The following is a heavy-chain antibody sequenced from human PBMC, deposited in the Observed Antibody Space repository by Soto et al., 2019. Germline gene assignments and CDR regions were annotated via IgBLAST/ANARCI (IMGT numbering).Heavy chain of an antibody. J-gene: IGHJ4*01. D-gene: IGHD3-16*01. V-gene: IGHV4-59*01. CDR1: GASITTSY. CDR3: ARTPFSLALGTVLFYFDE. CDR2: IFHRGTT. Sequence: QVQLQESGPGLVKPSATLTLTCTVSGASITTSYWSWIRQPPGKGLEWIGYIFHRGTTNYNHSLESRVSMSVDTAKNQFSRTMTSVTAAGTAVYYCARTPFSLALGTVLFYFDEWGHGTLVTVSS.